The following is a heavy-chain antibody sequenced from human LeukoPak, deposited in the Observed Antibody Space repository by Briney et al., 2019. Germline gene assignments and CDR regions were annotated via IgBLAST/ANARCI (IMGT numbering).Heavy chain of an antibody. Sequence: PGGTLRLSCAASGFTFSTYGMSWVRQAPGKGLEWVSAISGSGGRTDYADSVKGRFTISRDNSKNTLYLQMNSLRAEDTAVYYCARAYSSSAVWYFDLWGRGTLVTVSS. J-gene: IGHJ2*01. CDR3: ARAYSSSAVWYFDL. CDR1: GFTFSTYG. D-gene: IGHD6-6*01. V-gene: IGHV3-23*01. CDR2: ISGSGGRT.